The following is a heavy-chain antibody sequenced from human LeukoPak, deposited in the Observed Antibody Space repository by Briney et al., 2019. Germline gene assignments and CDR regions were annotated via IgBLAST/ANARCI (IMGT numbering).Heavy chain of an antibody. D-gene: IGHD1-26*01. V-gene: IGHV3-53*01. CDR2: IYSGGST. Sequence: GGSLRLSYAASGFTVSSNYMSWVRQAPGKGLEWVSVIYSGGSTYYADSVKGRFTISRDNAKNSLYLQMNSLRAEDTAVYYCAYSGSYYRLVDYWGQGTLVTVSS. CDR1: GFTVSSNY. CDR3: AYSGSYYRLVDY. J-gene: IGHJ4*02.